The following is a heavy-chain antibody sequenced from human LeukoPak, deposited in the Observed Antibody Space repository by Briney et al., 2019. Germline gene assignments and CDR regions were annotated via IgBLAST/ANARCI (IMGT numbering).Heavy chain of an antibody. CDR3: FAGSVDSSGYLAYYYMDV. CDR1: GYSISSGYY. J-gene: IGHJ6*03. V-gene: IGHV4-38-2*02. CDR2: IYHSGST. Sequence: SETLSLTCTVSGYSISSGYYWGWIRQPPGKGLEWIGSIYHSGSTYYNPSLKSRVTISVDTSKNQFSLKLSSVTAADTAVYYCFAGSVDSSGYLAYYYMDVWAKGPRSPSP. D-gene: IGHD3-22*01.